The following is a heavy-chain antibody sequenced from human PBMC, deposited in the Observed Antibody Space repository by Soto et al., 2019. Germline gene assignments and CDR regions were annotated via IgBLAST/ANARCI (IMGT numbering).Heavy chain of an antibody. D-gene: IGHD4-17*01. CDR1: GFTFSSYG. Sequence: GSLRLSCAASGFTFSSYGMHWVRQAPGKGLEWVAVIWYDGSNEYYADSVKGRFTISSDNSKNTLSLQMNILRVEDSAVYYFARDPHDYGDYYYGMDVWGRGTTVTVSS. J-gene: IGHJ6*02. CDR3: ARDPHDYGDYYYGMDV. V-gene: IGHV3-33*01. CDR2: IWYDGSNE.